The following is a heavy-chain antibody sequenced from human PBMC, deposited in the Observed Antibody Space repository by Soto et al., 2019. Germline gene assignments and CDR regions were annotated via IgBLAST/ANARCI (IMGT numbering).Heavy chain of an antibody. Sequence: SVKVSCKASGGTFSSYAISWVRQAPGQGLEWMGGIIPIFGTANYAQKFQGRVTITADESTSTAYMELSSLRSEDTAVYYCARVAGLYCSGGSCPFDYWGQGTLVTVSS. CDR3: ARVAGLYCSGGSCPFDY. CDR2: IIPIFGTA. V-gene: IGHV1-69*13. D-gene: IGHD2-15*01. J-gene: IGHJ4*02. CDR1: GGTFSSYA.